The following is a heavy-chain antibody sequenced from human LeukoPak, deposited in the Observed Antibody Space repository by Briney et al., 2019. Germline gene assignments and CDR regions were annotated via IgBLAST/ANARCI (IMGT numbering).Heavy chain of an antibody. Sequence: ASVKVSCKASGYSFTGYYMHWVRQAPGQGLEWMGWINPNSGDTKYAQKFQGRVTMARDTSISTAYMELTRLRSDDTAVYYCARGGLRVMVYRLYYMDVWGKGTTVTVSS. J-gene: IGHJ6*03. CDR1: GYSFTGYY. V-gene: IGHV1-2*02. D-gene: IGHD2-8*01. CDR2: INPNSGDT. CDR3: ARGGLRVMVYRLYYMDV.